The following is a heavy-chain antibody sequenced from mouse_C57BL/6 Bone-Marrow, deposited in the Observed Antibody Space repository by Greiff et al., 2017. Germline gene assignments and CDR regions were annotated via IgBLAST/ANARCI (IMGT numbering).Heavy chain of an antibody. CDR2: IYPSDSET. J-gene: IGHJ4*01. Sequence: QVQLQQPGAELVRPGSSVKLSCKASGYTFTSYWMDWVKQRPGQGLEWIGNIYPSDSETHYNQKFKDKATLTVDKSSSTAYMQLSSLTSEDSAVYYGARAAYYSNFLYAMDYWGQGTSVTVSS. V-gene: IGHV1-61*01. CDR3: ARAAYYSNFLYAMDY. CDR1: GYTFTSYW. D-gene: IGHD2-5*01.